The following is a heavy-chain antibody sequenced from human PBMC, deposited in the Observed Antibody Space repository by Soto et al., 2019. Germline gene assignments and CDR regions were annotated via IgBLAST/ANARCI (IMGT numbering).Heavy chain of an antibody. Sequence: QVHLQQWGAGLLKPSETLSLTCAVYGVSFTGYYWSWIRQPPGKGLEWIGEINHSGSTNYNPSAKSRVTISVDTYKKQFSLKLSSVTAADTAVYYCATTYYNFWSGYYLAYFDYWGQGTLVTVSS. CDR1: GVSFTGYY. V-gene: IGHV4-34*01. CDR3: ATTYYNFWSGYYLAYFDY. D-gene: IGHD3-3*01. J-gene: IGHJ4*02. CDR2: INHSGST.